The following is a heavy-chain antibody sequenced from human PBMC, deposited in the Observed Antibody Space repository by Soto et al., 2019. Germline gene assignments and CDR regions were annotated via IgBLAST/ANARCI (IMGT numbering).Heavy chain of an antibody. V-gene: IGHV4-34*01. CDR1: GDSLTGQS. CDR2: LDQSGGT. J-gene: IGHJ6*02. D-gene: IGHD6-19*01. Sequence: SPTRSLTCPLVGDSLTGQSWNWLRHPPGNGREWIGELDQSGGTNYNPSLKSRAIISDDTSKNQFSLTLTSVPAADTAVYYCAREDSYGWSGESLDIWGQGTTVT. CDR3: AREDSYGWSGESLDI.